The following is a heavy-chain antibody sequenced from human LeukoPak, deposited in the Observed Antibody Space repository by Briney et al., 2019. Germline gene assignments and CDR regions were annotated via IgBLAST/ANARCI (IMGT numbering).Heavy chain of an antibody. D-gene: IGHD3-10*01. Sequence: SVKVSCKASGGTFSSYAISWVRQAPGQGLEWMGGIIPIFGTANYAQKLQGRVTITADESTSTAYMELSSLRSEDTAVYYCAYYYGSGSYYYGMDVWGQGTTVTVSS. CDR3: AYYYGSGSYYYGMDV. J-gene: IGHJ6*02. CDR1: GGTFSSYA. CDR2: IIPIFGTA. V-gene: IGHV1-69*13.